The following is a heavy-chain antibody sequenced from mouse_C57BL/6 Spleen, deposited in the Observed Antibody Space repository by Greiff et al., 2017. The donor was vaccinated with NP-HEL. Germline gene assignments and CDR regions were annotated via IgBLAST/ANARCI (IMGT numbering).Heavy chain of an antibody. CDR3: AREFITTVVPLAMDY. V-gene: IGHV5-4*01. CDR2: ISDGGSYT. D-gene: IGHD1-1*01. J-gene: IGHJ4*01. Sequence: EVQRVESGGGLVKPGGSLKLSCAASGFTFSGYAMSWVRQTPEKRLEWVATISDGGSYTYYPDNVKGRFTISRDNAKNNLYLQMSHLKSEDTAMYYCAREFITTVVPLAMDYWGQGTSVTVSS. CDR1: GFTFSGYA.